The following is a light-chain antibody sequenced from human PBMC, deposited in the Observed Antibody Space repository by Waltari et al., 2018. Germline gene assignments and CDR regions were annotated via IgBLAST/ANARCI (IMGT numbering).Light chain of an antibody. Sequence: QSALTQPASVSGSPGQSLTLSCTGTRSDIGSSDYVSWYQQHPGKAPKLIIYEVSDRPSGVSYRFSGSKSGNTASLTIFGLQPEDEADYHCTSHTTTSTLVFGGGTRLTVL. J-gene: IGLJ2*01. V-gene: IGLV2-14*01. CDR2: EVS. CDR1: RSDIGSSDY. CDR3: TSHTTTSTLV.